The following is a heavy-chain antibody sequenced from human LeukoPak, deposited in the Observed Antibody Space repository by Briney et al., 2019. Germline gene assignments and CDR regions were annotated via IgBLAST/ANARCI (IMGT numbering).Heavy chain of an antibody. V-gene: IGHV3-15*01. D-gene: IGHD7-27*01. Sequence: GGSLRLSCAASGFSFSNAWMNWVRQAPGKGLEWVGRIKTKTDGGTTDYAAPVKGSFTISRDNSKNTLYLQMNSLRAEDAAIYYCATIGDRRTGELYRIDYWGQGTLVTVSS. CDR1: GFSFSNAW. J-gene: IGHJ4*02. CDR3: ATIGDRRTGELYRIDY. CDR2: IKTKTDGGTT.